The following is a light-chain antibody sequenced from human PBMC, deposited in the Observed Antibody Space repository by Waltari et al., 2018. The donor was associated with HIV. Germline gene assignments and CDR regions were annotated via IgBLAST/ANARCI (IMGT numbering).Light chain of an antibody. CDR2: DAS. V-gene: IGKV1-12*01. Sequence: DVQFTQSPRSLSASVGARLTITCRASQGISTWLAWYRQIPGNVPELLIYDASNLKSGVPSRFSGSGYGTNFSLTISGLQPEDFATYFCQQTNSFPLTFGLGT. CDR1: QGISTW. J-gene: IGKJ2*01. CDR3: QQTNSFPLT.